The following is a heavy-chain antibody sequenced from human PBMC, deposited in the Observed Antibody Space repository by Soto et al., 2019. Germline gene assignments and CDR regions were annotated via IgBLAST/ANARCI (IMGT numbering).Heavy chain of an antibody. Sequence: QVQLVQSGAEVKKPGSSVKVSCKASGGTFSSDAISWVRQAPGQGLEWRGGIIPIFGTANYAQKFQGRVTITADESTSTAYMELSSLRSEDTAVYYCAREGASGSHIGYWGQGNLVTVSS. J-gene: IGHJ4*02. V-gene: IGHV1-69*01. CDR1: GGTFSSDA. CDR2: IIPIFGTA. D-gene: IGHD3-22*01. CDR3: AREGASGSHIGY.